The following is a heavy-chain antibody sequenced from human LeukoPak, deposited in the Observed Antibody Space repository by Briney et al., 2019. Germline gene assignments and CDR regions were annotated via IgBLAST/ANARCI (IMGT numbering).Heavy chain of an antibody. CDR3: ARDHARDGYNF. CDR2: IKQDGSEK. Sequence: PGGSLRLSCAASEFTFSSYWMNWVRQAPGGGLEWVANIKQDGSEKYYVDSVKDRFTISRDNAQNSLYLQMNSLRVEDTAIYYCARDHARDGYNFWGQGTLVTVSS. V-gene: IGHV3-7*01. D-gene: IGHD5-24*01. J-gene: IGHJ4*02. CDR1: EFTFSSYW.